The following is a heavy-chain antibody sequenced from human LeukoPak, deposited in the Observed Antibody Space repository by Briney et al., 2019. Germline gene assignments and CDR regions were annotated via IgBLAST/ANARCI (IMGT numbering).Heavy chain of an antibody. D-gene: IGHD3-10*01. V-gene: IGHV4-4*07. Sequence: SETLSLTCTVSGDSISSYYWNWIRQPAGKGLEWIGRIYASGYTEYNPSLQTRVTMSVDTSKNEFSLKVDTVTAADTAVYFCARNHVVTGTYFDSWGQGILVTVSS. CDR2: IYASGYT. J-gene: IGHJ4*02. CDR3: ARNHVVTGTYFDS. CDR1: GDSISSYY.